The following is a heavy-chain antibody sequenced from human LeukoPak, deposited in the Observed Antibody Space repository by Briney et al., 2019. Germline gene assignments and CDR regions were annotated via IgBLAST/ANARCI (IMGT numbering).Heavy chain of an antibody. CDR3: ARDLRLLPFDY. D-gene: IGHD3-22*01. J-gene: IGHJ4*02. CDR2: ISSSSSYI. CDR1: GFTFSSYS. Sequence: GGSLRLSCAASGFTFSSYSMNWVRQAPGKGLEWVSSISSSSSYIYYADSVKGRFTISRDNAKNSLYLQMNSLRAEDTAVYYCARDLRLLPFDYWGQGTLSPSPQ. V-gene: IGHV3-21*01.